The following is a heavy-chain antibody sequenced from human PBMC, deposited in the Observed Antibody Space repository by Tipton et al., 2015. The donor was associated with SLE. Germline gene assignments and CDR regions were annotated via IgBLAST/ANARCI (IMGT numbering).Heavy chain of an antibody. D-gene: IGHD1-1*01. CDR2: IYPGDSDI. Sequence: QSGAEVKKPGESLKISCKGSGYSFTSYWIGWVRQMPGKGLEWMGIIYPGDSDIKYSPSFQGQVTMSADKSINTAYLQWTSLKASDTAMYYCARQSVQGAYLDFWGQGTLLTVSS. CDR3: ARQSVQGAYLDF. V-gene: IGHV5-51*01. J-gene: IGHJ4*02. CDR1: GYSFTSYW.